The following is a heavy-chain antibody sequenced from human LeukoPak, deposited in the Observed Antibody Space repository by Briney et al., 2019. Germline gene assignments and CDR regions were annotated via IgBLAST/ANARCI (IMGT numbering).Heavy chain of an antibody. CDR2: ISGYNGNT. CDR1: GYTFTSYG. V-gene: IGHV1-18*01. J-gene: IGHJ4*02. D-gene: IGHD3-22*01. Sequence: EASVKVSCKASGYTFTSYGISWVRQAPGQGLEWMGWISGYNGNTKYAQKFQARVNLTTDTSTSTAYMELWSLRSDDTALYYCARGGYYYYESSGYYLIDNWGQGTLVTVSS. CDR3: ARGGYYYYESSGYYLIDN.